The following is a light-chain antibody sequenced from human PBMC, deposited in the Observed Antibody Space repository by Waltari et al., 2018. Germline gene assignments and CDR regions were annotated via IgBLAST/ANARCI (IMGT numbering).Light chain of an antibody. CDR1: SSDVGTYNY. CDR3: SSYISSSTLEL. V-gene: IGLV2-14*03. Sequence: QSALTQPASVSGSPGQSITISCTGTSSDVGTYNYVSWYQQHPEKAPKLMIFGVSIRPSGVSNRFSGSKSGNTASLTISGLQAEDDADYYCSSYISSSTLELFGGGTSLTVL. CDR2: GVS. J-gene: IGLJ2*01.